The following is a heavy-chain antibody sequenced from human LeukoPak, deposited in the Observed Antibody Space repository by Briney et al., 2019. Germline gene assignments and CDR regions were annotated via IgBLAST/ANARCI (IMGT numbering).Heavy chain of an antibody. D-gene: IGHD3-16*01. CDR2: ISAYNGNT. Sequence: ASVKVSCKASGYTFTSYGISWVRQAPGQGLEWMGWISAYNGNTNYAQKLQGRVTMTRGMSTNTVYMELSSLRSEDTAVYYCARDSYGSDYWGQGTLVTVSS. J-gene: IGHJ4*02. CDR1: GYTFTSYG. V-gene: IGHV1-18*01. CDR3: ARDSYGSDY.